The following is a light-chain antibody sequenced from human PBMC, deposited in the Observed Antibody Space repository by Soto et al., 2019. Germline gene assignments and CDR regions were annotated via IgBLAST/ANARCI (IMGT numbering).Light chain of an antibody. J-gene: IGKJ1*01. Sequence: DIQMTQSPSSLSASVGDRVTITCRASQSISNYLNWYQQKPGKAPKLLMYAASRLQSGVPSRFSGSGSGTDFTLTISSLQPEDFATYYCQQSYSTPRTFGQGTKVEI. V-gene: IGKV1-39*01. CDR3: QQSYSTPRT. CDR1: QSISNY. CDR2: AAS.